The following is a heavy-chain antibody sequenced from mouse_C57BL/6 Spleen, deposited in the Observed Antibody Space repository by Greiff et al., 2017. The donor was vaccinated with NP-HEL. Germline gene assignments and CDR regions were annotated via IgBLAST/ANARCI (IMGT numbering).Heavy chain of an antibody. CDR1: GFSFTSYG. CDR2: IWAGGST. V-gene: IGHV2-9*02. J-gene: IGHJ2*01. CDR3: ARREEI. Sequence: VQRVESGPGLVAPSPSLSIPCTVSGFSFTSYGVHWVRQPPGKGLEWLGVIWAGGSTNYNSALMSRLSISKDNSKSQVFLKRNSRQTDDTAMYYWARREEIWGQGMTLTVSS.